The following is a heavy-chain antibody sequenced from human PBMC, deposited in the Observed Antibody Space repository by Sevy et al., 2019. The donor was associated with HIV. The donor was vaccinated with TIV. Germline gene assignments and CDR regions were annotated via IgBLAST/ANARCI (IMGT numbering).Heavy chain of an antibody. CDR1: GGSISGYY. CDR2: ISSSGHT. V-gene: IGHV4-4*07. D-gene: IGHD6-19*01. J-gene: IGHJ4*02. Sequence: SETLSLTCTVSGGSISGYYWNWLRQSAGEGLEWIGRISSSGHTNYNPSLKSRLTMSMDTSRDQFSLRLGSVTAADTAVYYCAGAVATTADFDYWGQGTQVTVSS. CDR3: AGAVATTADFDY.